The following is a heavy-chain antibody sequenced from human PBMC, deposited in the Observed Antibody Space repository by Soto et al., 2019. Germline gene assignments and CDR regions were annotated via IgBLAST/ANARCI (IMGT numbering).Heavy chain of an antibody. CDR3: ARDPFYIFSGSTNRFDY. D-gene: IGHD6-19*01. J-gene: IGHJ4*02. CDR1: GFTFSSYG. CDR2: IWYDGSNK. V-gene: IGHV3-33*01. Sequence: GGSLRLSCAASGFTFSSYGMHWVRQAPGKGLEWVAVIWYDGSNKYYADSVKGRFTISRDNSKNTLYLQMNSLRAEDTAVYYCARDPFYIFSGSTNRFDYCGQGYLVTVSA.